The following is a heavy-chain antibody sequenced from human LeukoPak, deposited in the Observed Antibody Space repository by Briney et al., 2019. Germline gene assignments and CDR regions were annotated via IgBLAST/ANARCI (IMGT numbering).Heavy chain of an antibody. CDR2: IKPDGSEK. CDR3: AGDSRAYDFWSAMFGY. D-gene: IGHD3-3*01. J-gene: IGHJ4*02. Sequence: TGGSLRLSCAASGFTFSSHWMNWVRQAPGKGLEWVANIKPDGSEKYYVDSVKARFTISRDNSKNTLYLQMNSLRAEDTAVYYCAGDSRAYDFWSAMFGYWGQGTLVTVSS. V-gene: IGHV3-7*01. CDR1: GFTFSSHW.